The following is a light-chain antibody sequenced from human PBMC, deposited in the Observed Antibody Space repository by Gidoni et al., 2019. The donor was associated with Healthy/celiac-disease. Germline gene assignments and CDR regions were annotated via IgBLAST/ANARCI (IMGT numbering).Light chain of an antibody. Sequence: QPVLTQPPSASASLGASVTLTCTLSRGYSNYKVDWYQQRPGKGPRFVMRVGTGGIVGSKGDGIPDLFSVLGSGLNRYLTIKNIQEEDESDYHCGADHGSGSNFVYVFGTGTKVTVL. CDR2: VGTGGIVG. J-gene: IGLJ1*01. V-gene: IGLV9-49*01. CDR1: RGYSNYK. CDR3: GADHGSGSNFVYV.